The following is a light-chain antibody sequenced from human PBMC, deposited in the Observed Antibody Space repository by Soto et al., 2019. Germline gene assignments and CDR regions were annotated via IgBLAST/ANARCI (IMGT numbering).Light chain of an antibody. V-gene: IGLV1-40*01. CDR1: SSNIGAGYD. CDR2: GNF. Sequence: QSALTQPPSVSGAPGQGVTISCTGSSSNIGAGYDVHWYQQLPGTAPKLLIYGNFNRPSGVPDRFSGSKSGTSASLAITGLQAEDEADYYCQSYDSSLTGWVFGGGTKVTVL. CDR3: QSYDSSLTGWV. J-gene: IGLJ3*02.